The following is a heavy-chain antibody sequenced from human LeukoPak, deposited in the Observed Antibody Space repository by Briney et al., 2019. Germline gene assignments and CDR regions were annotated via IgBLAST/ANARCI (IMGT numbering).Heavy chain of an antibody. V-gene: IGHV3-33*01. CDR1: GFTFSSYG. CDR2: IWYDGSNK. J-gene: IGHJ4*02. Sequence: RSLRLSCAASGFTFSSYGMHWVRQAPGKGLEWVAVIWYDGSNKYYADSVKGRFTISRDNSKNTLYLQMNSLRAEDTAVYYCARSRPPSYFDYWGQGTLVTVSS. CDR3: ARSRPPSYFDY.